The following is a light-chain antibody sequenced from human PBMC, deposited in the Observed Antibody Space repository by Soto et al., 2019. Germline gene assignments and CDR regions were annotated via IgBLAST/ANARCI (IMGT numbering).Light chain of an antibody. J-gene: IGLJ2*01. Sequence: QSALTQPASVSGSPGQSITISCTGTSTDVGYYNYVSWYQQHPGKAPKLMIYEVSNRPSGVSNRFSGSKSGNTASLTISGLDAEDEADYYCSSYTSSTTPEVFGGGTKLTVL. CDR2: EVS. V-gene: IGLV2-14*01. CDR1: STDVGYYNY. CDR3: SSYTSSTTPEV.